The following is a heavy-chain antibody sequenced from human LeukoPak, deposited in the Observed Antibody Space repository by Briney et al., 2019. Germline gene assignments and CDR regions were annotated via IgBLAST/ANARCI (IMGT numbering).Heavy chain of an antibody. CDR2: INPSSGDT. V-gene: IGHV1-2*02. CDR1: GYTFAGHH. CDR3: ARAGHDSSGYSFRLDY. J-gene: IGHJ4*02. Sequence: ASVKVSCKTSGYTFAGHHIHWVRHAPGQGLEWMGWINPSSGDTKYAQNFQDRVIMSRDTSISTAYMDLSRLSSDDTAIYYCARAGHDSSGYSFRLDYWGQGTLVTVSS. D-gene: IGHD3-22*01.